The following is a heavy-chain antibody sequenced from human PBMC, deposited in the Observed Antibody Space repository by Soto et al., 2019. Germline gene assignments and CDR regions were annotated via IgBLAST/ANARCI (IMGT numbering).Heavy chain of an antibody. D-gene: IGHD2-15*01. CDR1: GGSISSGGYY. CDR2: IYYSGST. CDR3: ARAPRGGGYYYYGMDV. V-gene: IGHV4-31*03. Sequence: SETLSLTCTVSGGSISSGGYYWSWIRQHPGKGLEWIGYIYYSGSTYYNPSLKSRVTISVDTSKNQFSLKLSSVTAADTAVYYCARAPRGGGYYYYGMDVWGQGTMVTVSS. J-gene: IGHJ6*02.